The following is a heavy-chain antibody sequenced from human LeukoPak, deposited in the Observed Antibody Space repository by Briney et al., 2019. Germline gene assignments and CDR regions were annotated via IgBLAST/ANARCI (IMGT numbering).Heavy chain of an antibody. D-gene: IGHD6-19*01. CDR1: GYTFTSYG. Sequence: ASVKVSCKASGYTFTSYGISWVRQAPGQGLEWMGWISAYNGNTNYAQKLQGRVTMTTDTSTSTAYMELRSLRSDDTAVYYCAREEGRWLVRLYCYGMDVWGKGTTVTVSS. J-gene: IGHJ6*04. CDR2: ISAYNGNT. CDR3: AREEGRWLVRLYCYGMDV. V-gene: IGHV1-18*04.